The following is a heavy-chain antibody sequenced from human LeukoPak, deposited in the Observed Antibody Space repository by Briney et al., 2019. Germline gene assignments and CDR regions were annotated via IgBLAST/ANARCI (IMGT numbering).Heavy chain of an antibody. CDR3: ATVDDLDAFGI. D-gene: IGHD4-23*01. CDR2: INQDGSKK. V-gene: IGHV3-7*01. J-gene: IGHJ3*02. Sequence: PGGSLRLSCATSGFTFSSYWMSWVRQAPGKGPEWVAFINQDGSKKYFVGSLKGRFAISRDNSKNTLYFQINSLRPEDTALYFCATVDDLDAFGIWGQGTLVTVSS. CDR1: GFTFSSYW.